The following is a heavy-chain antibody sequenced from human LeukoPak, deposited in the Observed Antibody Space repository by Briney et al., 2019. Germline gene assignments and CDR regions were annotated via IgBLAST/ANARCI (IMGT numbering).Heavy chain of an antibody. Sequence: GGSLRLSCAVSGFTFSSYAMSWVRQAPGKGLEWVSTISGSGGNTNYADSVKGRFTISRDNSKNTLYLQMNSLRAEDTAVYYCAKGRGYYYDGSGYPNYFDYWAREPWSPSPQ. CDR3: AKGRGYYYDGSGYPNYFDY. CDR1: GFTFSSYA. J-gene: IGHJ4*02. CDR2: ISGSGGNT. V-gene: IGHV3-23*01. D-gene: IGHD3-22*01.